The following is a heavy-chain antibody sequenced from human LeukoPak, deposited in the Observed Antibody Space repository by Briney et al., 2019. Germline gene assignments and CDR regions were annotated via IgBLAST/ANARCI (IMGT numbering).Heavy chain of an antibody. CDR3: ARHLNSGGNSPLVY. V-gene: IGHV4-39*01. Sequence: PSETLSLTCTVTGDSITSTPYYWGWIRQSPGKGLEWIGIIYYSGSTYYNPSLKSRVTMSEDTSKNQFSLKLNSVTAADTAVYFCARHLNSGGNSPLVYWGQGTLVTVSS. D-gene: IGHD4-23*01. CDR2: IYYSGST. J-gene: IGHJ4*02. CDR1: GDSITSTPYY.